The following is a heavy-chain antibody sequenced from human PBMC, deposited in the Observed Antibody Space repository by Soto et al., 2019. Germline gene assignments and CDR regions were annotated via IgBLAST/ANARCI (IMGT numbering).Heavy chain of an antibody. Sequence: GESLRLSCAASGFTFSSYAMHWVRQAPGKGLEWVAVISYDGSNKYYADSVKGRFTISRDNSKNTLYLQMNSLRAEDTAVYYCARDLSEYDYVWGSYRSTRNFDYWGQGTLVTVSS. D-gene: IGHD3-16*02. CDR1: GFTFSSYA. V-gene: IGHV3-30-3*01. CDR3: ARDLSEYDYVWGSYRSTRNFDY. J-gene: IGHJ4*02. CDR2: ISYDGSNK.